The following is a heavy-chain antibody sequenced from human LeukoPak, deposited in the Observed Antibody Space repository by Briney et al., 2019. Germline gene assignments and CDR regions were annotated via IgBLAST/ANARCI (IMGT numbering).Heavy chain of an antibody. CDR2: IRSKAYGGTT. V-gene: IGHV3-49*04. D-gene: IGHD6-19*01. CDR1: GFIFGDYA. Sequence: GRSLRLSCTASGFIFGDYAMSWVRQAPGKGLEWVGFIRSKAYGGTTEYAASVNGRFTISRDDSKTIAYLQMNSLKTEDTALYYCARVGSGTADYWGRGTLVTVSS. J-gene: IGHJ4*02. CDR3: ARVGSGTADY.